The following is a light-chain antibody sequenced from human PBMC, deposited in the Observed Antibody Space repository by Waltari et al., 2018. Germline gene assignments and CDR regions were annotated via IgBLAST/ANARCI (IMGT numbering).Light chain of an antibody. V-gene: IGKV4-1*01. CDR1: QSVLYSPNSQNY. CDR3: HQYYATPWT. J-gene: IGKJ1*01. Sequence: DIVMTQSPDSLAVSLGERATINCKSSQSVLYSPNSQNYLAWYQQKPGQPPKLLIYWASTRESGVRARFSGSGSGTDFTLTISSLQAEDVAVYYCHQYYATPWTFGQGTKLEIK. CDR2: WAS.